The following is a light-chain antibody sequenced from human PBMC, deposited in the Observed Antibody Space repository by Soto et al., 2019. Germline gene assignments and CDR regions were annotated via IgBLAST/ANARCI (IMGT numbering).Light chain of an antibody. V-gene: IGKV4-1*01. J-gene: IGKJ5*01. CDR2: WAS. CDR1: QSLLSSSNNLNY. CDR3: QQYYNAPIT. Sequence: DIVMTQSPDSLAVSLAERATINCKYSQSLLSSSNNLNYLAWFQHKPGQPPKLLISWASTRVSGVPDRFSGSGSGSDFTLTISTLQAEDVAVYYCQQYYNAPITFGQGTRLEIK.